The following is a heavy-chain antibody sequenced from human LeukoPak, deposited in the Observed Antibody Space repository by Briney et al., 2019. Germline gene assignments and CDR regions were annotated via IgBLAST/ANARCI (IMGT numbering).Heavy chain of an antibody. CDR1: GYTFTSYG. CDR2: ISAYNGNT. CDR3: ARGSTYSSGWYSGWYY. Sequence: ASVKVSCKASGYTFTSYGISWVRQAPGQGLEWMGWISAYNGNTNYAQKLQGRVTMTTYTSTSTAYMELRSLRSDDTAVYYCARGSTYSSGWYSGWYYWGQGTLVTVSS. J-gene: IGHJ4*02. V-gene: IGHV1-18*01. D-gene: IGHD6-19*01.